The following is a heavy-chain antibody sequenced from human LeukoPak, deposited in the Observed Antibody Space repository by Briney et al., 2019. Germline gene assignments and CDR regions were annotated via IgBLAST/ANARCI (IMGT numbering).Heavy chain of an antibody. CDR3: ARIASRRYYDKWYYGMDV. CDR1: GGSISSSNW. V-gene: IGHV4-4*02. J-gene: IGHJ6*02. Sequence: SGTLSLTCAVSGGSISSSNWWSWVRPPPGKGLEWIGEIYHSGSTNYNPSLKSRVTISVDKSKNQFSLKLSSVTAADTAVYYCARIASRRYYDKWYYGMDVWGQGTTVTVSS. D-gene: IGHD3-22*01. CDR2: IYHSGST.